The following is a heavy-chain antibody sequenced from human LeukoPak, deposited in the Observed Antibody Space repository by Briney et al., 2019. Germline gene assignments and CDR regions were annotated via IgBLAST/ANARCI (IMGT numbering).Heavy chain of an antibody. J-gene: IGHJ5*02. D-gene: IGHD3-10*01. CDR1: GGTFSSYA. V-gene: IGHV1-46*01. Sequence: ASVKVSCKASGGTFSSYAISWVRQAPGQGLEWMGIINPSGGSTSYAQKFQGRVTMTRDTSTSTVYMELSSLRSEDTAVYYCARERVGESSGFDPWGQGTLVTVSS. CDR2: INPSGGST. CDR3: ARERVGESSGFDP.